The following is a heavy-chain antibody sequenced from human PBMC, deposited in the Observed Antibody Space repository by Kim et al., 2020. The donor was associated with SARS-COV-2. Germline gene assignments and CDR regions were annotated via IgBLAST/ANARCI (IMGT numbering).Heavy chain of an antibody. CDR3: AKSMRCFLGVCDLDWFDV. V-gene: IGHV3-21*01. CDR1: GFSFSTYS. Sequence: GGSLRLSCAASGFSFSTYSMNWVRQAPGKGLEWVSSISATSFYIYYPDSVRGRFITSRGNAEKSLYPQMNSLRVEDTAVYYCAKSMRCFLGVCDLDWFDVWGQGTLVTVSS. D-gene: IGHD2-21*02. CDR2: ISATSFYI. J-gene: IGHJ5*02.